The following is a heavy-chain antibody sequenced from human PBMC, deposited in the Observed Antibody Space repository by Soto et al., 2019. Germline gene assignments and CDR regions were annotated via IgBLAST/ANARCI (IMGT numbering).Heavy chain of an antibody. V-gene: IGHV3-7*04. D-gene: IGHD2-15*01. CDR3: ARGQLTSRGYCSGGSCYSGYYYYYMDV. CDR2: IKQDGSEK. CDR1: GFTFSSYW. Sequence: GSLRLSCAASGFTFSSYWMSWVRQAPGKGLEWVANIKQDGSEKYYVDSVKGRFTISRDNAKNSLYLQMNSLRAEDTAVYYCARGQLTSRGYCSGGSCYSGYYYYYMDVWGKGTTVTVSS. J-gene: IGHJ6*03.